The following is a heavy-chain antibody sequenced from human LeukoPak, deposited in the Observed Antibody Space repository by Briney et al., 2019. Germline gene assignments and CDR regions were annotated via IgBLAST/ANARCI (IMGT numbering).Heavy chain of an antibody. Sequence: GGSLRLSYAASGFTFSSYAMSWVRQAPGKGLEWVSIISGVGGTTYYPDPVKGRFTISRDNSKNTLYLQMNSLRAEDTAVYYCARIGYSSSSFDFWGQGTLVSVSS. V-gene: IGHV3-23*01. CDR3: ARIGYSSSSFDF. J-gene: IGHJ4*02. CDR2: ISGVGGTT. CDR1: GFTFSSYA. D-gene: IGHD6-6*01.